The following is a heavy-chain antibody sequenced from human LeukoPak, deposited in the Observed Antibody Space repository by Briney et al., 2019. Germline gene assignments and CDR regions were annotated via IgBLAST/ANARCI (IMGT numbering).Heavy chain of an antibody. D-gene: IGHD3-9*01. J-gene: IGHJ4*02. CDR1: GFTFVDYA. CDR2: ISWNSGSI. CDR3: AKHRVSDK. Sequence: GGSLRLSCAASGFTFVDYALHWVRQAPGKGLEWVSGISWNSGSIGYADSVKGRFTISRDNAKNSLYLQMNSLRAEDTALYYCAKHRVSDKGGQGTRVTVS. V-gene: IGHV3-9*01.